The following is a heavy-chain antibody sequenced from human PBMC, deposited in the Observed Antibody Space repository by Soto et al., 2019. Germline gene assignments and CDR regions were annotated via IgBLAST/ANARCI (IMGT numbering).Heavy chain of an antibody. V-gene: IGHV3-30*04. Sequence: LRLSCTASGFSFSTYAMYWVRQAPGKGLEWVAIISYDGSNAQYADSVKGRFTVARDNSKNTLYLQMHSLTAEDTAVYYCARDGGGFGELLLNSYDAFDLWGQGKLVTVS. CDR1: GFSFSTYA. D-gene: IGHD3-10*01. CDR2: ISYDGSNA. J-gene: IGHJ3*01. CDR3: ARDGGGFGELLLNSYDAFDL.